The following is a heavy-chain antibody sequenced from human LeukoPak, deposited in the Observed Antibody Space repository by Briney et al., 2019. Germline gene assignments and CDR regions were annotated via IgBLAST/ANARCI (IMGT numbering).Heavy chain of an antibody. CDR2: ISGDSSQI. CDR3: VRDQGAPDY. J-gene: IGHJ4*02. V-gene: IGHV3-48*01. Sequence: PGGSLRLSCAASGFTFRGYAMNWVRQAPGKGLEWISYISGDSSQIFYADSVKGRFTTSRDNAKNSLHLQMSSLRVEDTALYYCVRDQGAPDYWGQGTLLTVSS. CDR1: GFTFRGYA. D-gene: IGHD1-26*01.